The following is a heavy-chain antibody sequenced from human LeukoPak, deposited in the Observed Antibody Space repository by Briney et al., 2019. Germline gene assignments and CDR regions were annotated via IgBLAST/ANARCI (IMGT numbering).Heavy chain of an antibody. CDR3: ARDLYYFGSGNFVPGLPDY. D-gene: IGHD3-10*01. Sequence: PGGSLRLSCAASGLTVTSKYMAWVRQAPGKGLEWISYICGRGVTTFYADSVKGRFTISRDNAKNLLHLQMNGLRPEDTAVYYCARDLYYFGSGNFVPGLPDYWGRGTLVTVSS. CDR1: GLTVTSKY. V-gene: IGHV3-48*04. CDR2: ICGRGVTT. J-gene: IGHJ4*02.